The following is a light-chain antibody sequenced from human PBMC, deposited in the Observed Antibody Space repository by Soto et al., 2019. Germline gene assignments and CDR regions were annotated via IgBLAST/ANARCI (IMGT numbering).Light chain of an antibody. CDR2: GAS. J-gene: IGKJ1*01. CDR1: QSVSSSY. CDR3: QQYGSSTQT. V-gene: IGKV3-20*01. Sequence: ESVLMQSLGALSLSQGERATISCRASQSVSSSYLAWYQQKPGQAPRLLIYGASSRATGIPDRFSGSGSGTDFTLTISRLEPEDFAVYYSQQYGSSTQTFGQGTKVDIK.